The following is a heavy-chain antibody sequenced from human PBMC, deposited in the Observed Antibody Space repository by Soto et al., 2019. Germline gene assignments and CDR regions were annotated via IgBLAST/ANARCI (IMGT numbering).Heavy chain of an antibody. Sequence: QVQLVESGGGVVQPGRSLRLSCAASGFTFSSYGMHWVRQAPGKGLEWVAVIWYDGSNKYYADSVKGRFTISRDNSKNPLYLQMNSLRAEDTAVYYCARDSSGWYKDFDYWGQGTLVTVSS. CDR2: IWYDGSNK. V-gene: IGHV3-33*01. J-gene: IGHJ4*02. D-gene: IGHD6-19*01. CDR1: GFTFSSYG. CDR3: ARDSSGWYKDFDY.